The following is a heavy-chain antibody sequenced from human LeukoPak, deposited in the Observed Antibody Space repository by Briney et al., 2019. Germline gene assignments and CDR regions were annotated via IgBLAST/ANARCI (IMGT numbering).Heavy chain of an antibody. CDR1: GYTFTNYY. J-gene: IGHJ4*02. V-gene: IGHV1-46*01. Sequence: ASVKVSCKASGYTFTNYYMHWVRQAPGQGLEWMGIINPSGGSARYAQKFQGRVTVTRDTSTSTVHMELSGLRSEDTAVYYCARDQEGFDYWGQGTLVTVSS. CDR2: INPSGGSA. CDR3: ARDQEGFDY.